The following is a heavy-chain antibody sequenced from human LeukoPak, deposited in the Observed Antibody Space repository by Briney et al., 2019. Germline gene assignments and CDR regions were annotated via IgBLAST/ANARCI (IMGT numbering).Heavy chain of an antibody. Sequence: ASVTVSFKASVFIFTDYCLHWVRQAPGQGLEWMGRSILNGGATSYAQKFQGGVTLPRDTSISTAYMELMKQTSDDTAGYYCATDGGNHNFDYWGQGTLVTVP. V-gene: IGHV1-2*06. D-gene: IGHD1-14*01. CDR1: VFIFTDYC. CDR3: ATDGGNHNFDY. J-gene: IGHJ4*02. CDR2: SILNGGAT.